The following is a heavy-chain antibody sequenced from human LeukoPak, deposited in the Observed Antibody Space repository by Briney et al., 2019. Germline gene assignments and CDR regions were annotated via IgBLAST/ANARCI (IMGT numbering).Heavy chain of an antibody. J-gene: IGHJ4*02. V-gene: IGHV1-2*02. Sequence: ASVKVSCKASGYTFTGYYMHWLRQAPGQGLEWMGWINPNSGGTNYAQKFQGRVTMTRDTSISTAYMELSRLRSDDTAVYYCARDRGGYGDYYYWGQGTLVTVSS. CDR3: ARDRGGYGDYYY. D-gene: IGHD4-17*01. CDR1: GYTFTGYY. CDR2: INPNSGGT.